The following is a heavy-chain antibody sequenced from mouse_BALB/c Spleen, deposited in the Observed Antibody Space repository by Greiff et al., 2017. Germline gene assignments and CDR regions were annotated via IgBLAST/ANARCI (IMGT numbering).Heavy chain of an antibody. Sequence: EVQLQESGPSLVKPSQTLSLTCSVTGDSITSGYWNWIRKFPGNKLEYMGYISYSGSTYYNPSLKSRISITRDTSKNQYYLQLNSVTTEDTATYYCARWYYRYDGEVGDYYAMDYWGQGTSVTVSS. CDR3: ARWYYRYDGEVGDYYAMDY. CDR2: ISYSGST. CDR1: GDSITSGY. D-gene: IGHD2-14*01. J-gene: IGHJ4*01. V-gene: IGHV3-8*02.